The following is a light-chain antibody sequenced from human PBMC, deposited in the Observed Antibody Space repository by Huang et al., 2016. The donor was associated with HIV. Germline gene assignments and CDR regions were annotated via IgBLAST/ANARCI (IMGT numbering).Light chain of an antibody. J-gene: IGKJ4*01. Sequence: EIVMTQSPDTLSVSPGERATLSCRARQSVRDKLAWYQQKPGQAPRLLLHATSTRAAGVTARCSGSGSGTEFTLTISSLQSEDCGVYYCQQYESWPPLTFGGGTKVEIK. CDR1: QSVRDK. CDR2: ATS. V-gene: IGKV3-15*01. CDR3: QQYESWPPLT.